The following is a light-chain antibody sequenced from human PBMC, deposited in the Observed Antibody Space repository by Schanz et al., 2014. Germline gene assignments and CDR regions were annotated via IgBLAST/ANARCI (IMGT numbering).Light chain of an antibody. Sequence: QSVLTQPPSASGPPGQRVTISCSGSSSNIGSNTVDWYQQLPGTAPRLLIYNNDQRPSGVPDRFSGSKSGTSASLAISGLQSEDEADYYCSSYTSSSTLWVFGGGTKLTVL. CDR1: SSNIGSNT. J-gene: IGLJ2*01. CDR2: NND. CDR3: SSYTSSSTLWV. V-gene: IGLV1-44*01.